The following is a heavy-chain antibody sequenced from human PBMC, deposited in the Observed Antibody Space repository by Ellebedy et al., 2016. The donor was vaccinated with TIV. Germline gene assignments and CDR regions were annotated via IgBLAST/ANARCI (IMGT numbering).Heavy chain of an antibody. CDR2: IKQDGSEK. V-gene: IGHV3-7*03. J-gene: IGHJ4*02. CDR3: ARGGYGRPFDC. D-gene: IGHD5-12*01. Sequence: GGSLRLSCAASGFTFSNYWMKWVRQAPGEGLEWVANIKQDGSEKYYVDSVKGRFTISRDNAKSSLFLQMNSLRVEDTAVYFCARGGYGRPFDCWGQGTLVTVSS. CDR1: GFTFSNYW.